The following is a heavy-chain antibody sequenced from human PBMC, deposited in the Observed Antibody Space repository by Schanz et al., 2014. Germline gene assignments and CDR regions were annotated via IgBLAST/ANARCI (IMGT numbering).Heavy chain of an antibody. D-gene: IGHD6-19*01. V-gene: IGHV1-18*04. Sequence: QVQWVQSGADVKKPGTAVKVSCKASEYTFTRHYMHWVRQAPGQGLEWMGWISPYNGNTNYAQKLQGRVTMTADTSTSTAYMDLRSLRSDDTAVYYCARGGYSSGWYDRDIAHFDYWGQGTLVTVSS. CDR1: EYTFTRHY. J-gene: IGHJ4*02. CDR2: ISPYNGNT. CDR3: ARGGYSSGWYDRDIAHFDY.